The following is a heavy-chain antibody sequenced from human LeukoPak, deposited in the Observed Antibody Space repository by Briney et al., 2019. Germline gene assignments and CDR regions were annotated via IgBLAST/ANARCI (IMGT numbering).Heavy chain of an antibody. Sequence: GGSLRLSRAAPGFTFSKYWMLWVRQAPGKGLGSVSRINTDGTVTTYADSVKGRFTVSRDNADNTMFLQMNSVRDEDTAVYYCATNQWLAPPPDSWGQGTPVTVSS. D-gene: IGHD6-19*01. CDR2: INTDGTVT. V-gene: IGHV3-74*01. J-gene: IGHJ4*02. CDR1: GFTFSKYW. CDR3: ATNQWLAPPPDS.